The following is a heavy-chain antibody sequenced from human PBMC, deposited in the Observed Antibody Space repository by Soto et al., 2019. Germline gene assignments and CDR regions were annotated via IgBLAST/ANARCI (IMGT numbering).Heavy chain of an antibody. D-gene: IGHD3-3*01. CDR2: ISAYNGNT. Sequence: ASVRVFGDASGCTFTRYGISWVRQAPGQGLEWMGWISAYNGNTNYAQKLQGRVTMTTDTSTSTAYMELRSLRSDDTAVYYCARIPVDYDFWSGYCPYWGQGTLVTVSS. CDR1: GCTFTRYG. CDR3: ARIPVDYDFWSGYCPY. V-gene: IGHV1-18*01. J-gene: IGHJ4*02.